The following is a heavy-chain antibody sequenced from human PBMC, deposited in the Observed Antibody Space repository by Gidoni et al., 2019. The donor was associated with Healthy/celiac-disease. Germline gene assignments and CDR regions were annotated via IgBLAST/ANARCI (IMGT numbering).Heavy chain of an antibody. Sequence: EVQLLESGGGLVQPGGSLRLSCAASGFTFSSYAMGWVRQAPGKGLEWVSAISGSGGSTYYADSVKGRFTISRDNSKNTLYLQMNSLRAEDTAVYYCAKDRRYDFWSGYYFDYWGQGTLVTVSS. CDR3: AKDRRYDFWSGYYFDY. J-gene: IGHJ4*02. CDR1: GFTFSSYA. CDR2: ISGSGGST. D-gene: IGHD3-3*01. V-gene: IGHV3-23*01.